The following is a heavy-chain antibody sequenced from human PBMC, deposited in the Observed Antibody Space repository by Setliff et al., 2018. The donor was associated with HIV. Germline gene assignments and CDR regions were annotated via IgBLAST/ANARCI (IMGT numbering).Heavy chain of an antibody. V-gene: IGHV4-39*01. D-gene: IGHD3-10*01. CDR3: ARRLLNTLPGVRGWFDP. CDR1: GDSISSSPNC. CDR2: IFYSGDT. J-gene: IGHJ5*02. Sequence: SETLSLTCSVSGDSISSSPNCWGWIRQPPGKGLEWIGSIFYSGDTYYNPSLKSRLTISLDTSKNQFSLRLNSVTSADTAVYYCARRLLNTLPGVRGWFDPWGQGILFTVSS.